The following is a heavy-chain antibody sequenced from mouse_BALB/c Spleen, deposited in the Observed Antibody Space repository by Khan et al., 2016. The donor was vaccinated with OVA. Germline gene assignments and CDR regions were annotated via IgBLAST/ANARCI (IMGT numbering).Heavy chain of an antibody. CDR2: ISYSGNT. Sequence: EVQLQESGPGLVKPSQSLSLTCTVTGYSITSEYTWNWIRQFPGHKLEWMGFISYSGNTSYNPSLKSRISITRDTSKNQFFLQLNSVTSEDTATYCCARKDYYDYDPFPYWGQGTLVTVSA. J-gene: IGHJ3*01. CDR1: GYSITSEYT. CDR3: ARKDYYDYDPFPY. V-gene: IGHV3-2*02. D-gene: IGHD2-4*01.